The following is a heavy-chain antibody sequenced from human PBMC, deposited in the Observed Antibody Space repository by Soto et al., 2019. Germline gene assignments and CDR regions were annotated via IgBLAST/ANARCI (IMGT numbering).Heavy chain of an antibody. D-gene: IGHD5-12*01. V-gene: IGHV4-59*08. CDR3: ARHGGIVATINWFDP. CDR2: IYYSGST. Sequence: SETLSLTCTVSGGSISSYYWSWIRQPPGKGLEWIGYIYYSGSTNYNPSLKSRVTTSVDTSKNQSSLKLSSVAAADTAVYYCARHGGIVATINWFDPWGQGTLVTVSS. CDR1: GGSISSYY. J-gene: IGHJ5*02.